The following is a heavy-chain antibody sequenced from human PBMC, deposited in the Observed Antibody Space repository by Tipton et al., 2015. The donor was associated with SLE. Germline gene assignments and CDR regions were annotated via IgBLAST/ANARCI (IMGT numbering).Heavy chain of an antibody. Sequence: QLVQSGPEVKKPGASVKISCKVSGYNIISYGMNWVRQAPGQGLEWMGWINTSTGKPTYAPGFMGRFVFSLDMSTSTAYLQISSLKSEDTAVYYCARDVWHSGRSFNYWGQGARVTVSS. CDR2: INTSTGKP. CDR3: ARDVWHSGRSFNY. J-gene: IGHJ4*02. V-gene: IGHV7-4-1*02. D-gene: IGHD6-25*01. CDR1: GYNIISYG.